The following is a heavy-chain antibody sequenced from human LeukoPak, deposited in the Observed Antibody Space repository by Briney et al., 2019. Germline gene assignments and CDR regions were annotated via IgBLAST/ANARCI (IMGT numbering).Heavy chain of an antibody. J-gene: IGHJ4*02. Sequence: SETLSLTCTVSGGSISSYYWSWIRQPPGKRLEWIGYIDYSGSTNYNPSLKSRVTISVDTSKNQFSLKLSSVTAADTAVYYCARGGPWFGELLSYYFDYWGQGTLVTVSS. D-gene: IGHD3-10*01. V-gene: IGHV4-59*01. CDR1: GGSISSYY. CDR3: ARGGPWFGELLSYYFDY. CDR2: IDYSGST.